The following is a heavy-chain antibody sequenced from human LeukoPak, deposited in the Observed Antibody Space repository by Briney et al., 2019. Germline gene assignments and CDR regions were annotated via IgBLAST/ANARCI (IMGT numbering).Heavy chain of an antibody. V-gene: IGHV3-7*01. D-gene: IGHD6-6*01. CDR3: ARDHNSFSLDY. Sequence: GGSLRLSCAASGFTFSSYSMNWVRQAPGKGLEWVANIKQDGSEKYYVDSVKGRFTISRDNAKNSLYLQMNSLRAEDTAVYYCARDHNSFSLDYWGQGTLVTVSS. CDR1: GFTFSSYS. J-gene: IGHJ4*02. CDR2: IKQDGSEK.